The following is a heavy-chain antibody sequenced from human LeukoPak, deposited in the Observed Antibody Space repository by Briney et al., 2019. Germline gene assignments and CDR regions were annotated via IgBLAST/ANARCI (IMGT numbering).Heavy chain of an antibody. D-gene: IGHD3-3*01. CDR2: MNPNSGNT. Sequence: ASVKVSCKASGYTFTSYDINWVRQTTGQGLEWMGWMNPNSGNTGYAQKFQGRVTMTRNTSISTAYMELSSLRSEDTSVYYCARSGGYDFSDWFDPWGQGTLVTVSS. CDR3: ARSGGYDFSDWFDP. J-gene: IGHJ5*02. CDR1: GYTFTSYD. V-gene: IGHV1-8*01.